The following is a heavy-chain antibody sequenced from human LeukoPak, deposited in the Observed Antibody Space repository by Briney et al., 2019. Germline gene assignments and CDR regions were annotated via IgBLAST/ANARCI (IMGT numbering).Heavy chain of an antibody. J-gene: IGHJ3*02. CDR3: AGSGSFPPDTFDI. Sequence: SETLSLTCAVSGGSISSGGYSWSWIRQPPGKGLEWIGYIYHSGSTYYNPSLKSRVTISVDRSKNQFSLKLSSVTAADTAVYYCAGSGSFPPDTFDIWGQGTMVAVSS. CDR1: GGSISSGGYS. CDR2: IYHSGST. D-gene: IGHD3-10*01. V-gene: IGHV4-30-2*01.